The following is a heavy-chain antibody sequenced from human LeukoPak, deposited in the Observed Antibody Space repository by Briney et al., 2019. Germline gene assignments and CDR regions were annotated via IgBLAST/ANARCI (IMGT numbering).Heavy chain of an antibody. Sequence: GGSLRLFCAASGFTFSSYGMHWVRQAPGKGLEWVAVIWYDGSNKYYADSVKGRFTISRDNSKNTLYLQMNSLRAEDTAVYYCARGDNVGAHGYWGQGTLVTVSS. V-gene: IGHV3-33*01. CDR3: ARGDNVGAHGY. CDR1: GFTFSSYG. CDR2: IWYDGSNK. J-gene: IGHJ4*02. D-gene: IGHD1-26*01.